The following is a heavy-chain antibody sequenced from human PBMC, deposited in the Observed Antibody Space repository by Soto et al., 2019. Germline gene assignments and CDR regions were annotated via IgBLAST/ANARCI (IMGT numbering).Heavy chain of an antibody. V-gene: IGHV3-21*01. CDR3: ARGYCSSTSCYLRGYYYYYYMDV. CDR1: GFTFSSYS. J-gene: IGHJ6*03. CDR2: ISSSSSYI. D-gene: IGHD2-2*01. Sequence: GGSLRLSCAASGFTFSSYSMNWVRQAPGKGLEWVSSISSSSSYIYYADSVKGRFTISRDNAKNSLYLQMNSLRAEDTAVYYCARGYCSSTSCYLRGYYYYYYMDVWGKGTTVTVSS.